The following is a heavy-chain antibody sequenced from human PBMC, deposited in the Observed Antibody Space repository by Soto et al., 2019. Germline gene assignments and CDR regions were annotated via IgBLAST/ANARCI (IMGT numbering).Heavy chain of an antibody. CDR2: IYHSGST. CDR3: ARGKPGIAAAGTKTRYNWFDS. D-gene: IGHD6-13*01. Sequence: PSETLSLTCAVSGGSISSSNWWSWVRQPPGKGLEWIGEIYHSGSTNYNPSLKSRVTISVDKSKNQFSLKLSSVTAADTAVYYCARGKPGIAAAGTKTRYNWFDSWGQGTLVTVSS. V-gene: IGHV4-4*02. CDR1: GGSISSSNW. J-gene: IGHJ5*01.